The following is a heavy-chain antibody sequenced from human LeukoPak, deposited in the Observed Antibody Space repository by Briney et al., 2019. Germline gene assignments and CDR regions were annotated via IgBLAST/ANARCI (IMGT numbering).Heavy chain of an antibody. V-gene: IGHV1-2*02. CDR3: ARGQCRVGTCDVFYFDY. Sequence: ASVKVSCKASGYTFTDYFMHWVRQAPGQGLEWMGWINSNSGGTKYAQRFQGRVTMTRDTSISTAYMELSRLRSDDTAVYYCARGQCRVGTCDVFYFDYWGQGTLVTVSS. D-gene: IGHD2-15*01. J-gene: IGHJ4*02. CDR1: GYTFTDYF. CDR2: INSNSGGT.